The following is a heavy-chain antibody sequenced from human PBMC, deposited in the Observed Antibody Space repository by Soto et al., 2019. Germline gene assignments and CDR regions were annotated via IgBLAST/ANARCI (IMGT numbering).Heavy chain of an antibody. CDR2: IYYSGST. Sequence: KASETLSLTCTVSGGSISSYYWSWIRQPPGKGLEWIGYIYYSGSTNCNPSLKSRVTISVDTSKNQFSLKLSSVTAADTAVYYCARDIGSGWYRGYFDYWGQGTLVTVSS. V-gene: IGHV4-59*01. D-gene: IGHD6-19*01. CDR3: ARDIGSGWYRGYFDY. CDR1: GGSISSYY. J-gene: IGHJ4*02.